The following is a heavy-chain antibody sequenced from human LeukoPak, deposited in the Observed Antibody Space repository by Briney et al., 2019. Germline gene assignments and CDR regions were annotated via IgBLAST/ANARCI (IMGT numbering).Heavy chain of an antibody. D-gene: IGHD3-9*01. J-gene: IGHJ4*02. CDR1: GFSLSTSGVG. V-gene: IGHV2-5*02. CDR3: AHRALAYYDVLTGYVRSYYFDY. CDR2: IYWDDDK. Sequence: ESGPTLVNPTQTLTLTCTFSGFSLSTSGVGVGWIRQPPGKALEWLALIYWDDDKRYSPSLKSRLTITKDTSKNQVVLTMTSMDPVDTATYYCAHRALAYYDVLTGYVRSYYFDYWGQGTLVTVSS.